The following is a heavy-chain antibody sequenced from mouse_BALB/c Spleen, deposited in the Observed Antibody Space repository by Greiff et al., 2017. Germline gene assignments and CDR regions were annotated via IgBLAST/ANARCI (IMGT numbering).Heavy chain of an antibody. CDR3: ARQRSRNYAMDY. J-gene: IGHJ4*01. CDR2: ISSGGGST. CDR1: GFAFSSYD. Sequence: EVKLVESGGGLVKPGGSLKLSCAASGFAFSSYDMSWVRQTPEKRLEWVAYISSGGGSTYYPDTVKGRFTISRDNAKNTLYLQMSSLKSEDTAMYYCARQRSRNYAMDYWGQGTSVTVSS. D-gene: IGHD1-1*01. V-gene: IGHV5-12-1*01.